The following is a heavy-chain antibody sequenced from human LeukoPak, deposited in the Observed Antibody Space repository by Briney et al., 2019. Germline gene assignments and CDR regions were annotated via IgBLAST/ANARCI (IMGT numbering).Heavy chain of an antibody. Sequence: PSETLSLTCTVSGGSTSSDHWSWIRQPPEKGLEWIGCISYRGSTNYNPSLKSRVTISVDTSKEYFSLKLTSVTAADTGVYYCARGRGLGVITPYSDSWGQGTLVTVSS. J-gene: IGHJ4*02. CDR2: ISYRGST. CDR3: ARGRGLGVITPYSDS. CDR1: GGSTSSDH. V-gene: IGHV4-59*08. D-gene: IGHD3-16*02.